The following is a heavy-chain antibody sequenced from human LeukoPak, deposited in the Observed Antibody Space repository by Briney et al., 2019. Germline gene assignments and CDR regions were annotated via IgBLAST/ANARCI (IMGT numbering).Heavy chain of an antibody. D-gene: IGHD3-22*01. CDR2: ISYDGSNK. J-gene: IGHJ6*02. CDR1: GFTFSSYG. V-gene: IGHV3-30*18. CDR3: AKGGFYYDSKLTRDGYYGMDV. Sequence: GGSLRLSCAASGFTFSSYGMHWVRQAPGKGLEWVAVISYDGSNKYYADSVKGRFTISRDNSKNTLYLQMNSLRAEDTAVYYCAKGGFYYDSKLTRDGYYGMDVWGQGATVTVSS.